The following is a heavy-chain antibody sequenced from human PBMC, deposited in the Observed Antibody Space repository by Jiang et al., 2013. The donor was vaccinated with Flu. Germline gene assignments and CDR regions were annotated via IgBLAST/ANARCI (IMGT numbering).Heavy chain of an antibody. D-gene: IGHD6-13*01. CDR1: GYSISSGYY. CDR2: IYHSGST. J-gene: IGHJ4*02. Sequence: GPGLVKPSETLSLTCAVSGYSISSGYYWGWIRQPPGKGLEWIGSIYHSGSTYYNPSLKSRVTISVDTSKNQFSLKLYSVTAADTAVYYCAALGYQLPTMGRQQLVQDYWGQGTLVTVSS. V-gene: IGHV4-38-2*01. CDR3: AALGYQLPTMGRQQLVQDY.